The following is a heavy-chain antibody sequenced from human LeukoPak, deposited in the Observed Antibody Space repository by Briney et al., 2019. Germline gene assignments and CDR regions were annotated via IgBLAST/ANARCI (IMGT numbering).Heavy chain of an antibody. Sequence: PGGSPRLSCAASGFTLTSYWMHWVRHAPGKGLVWVSRINSDGSSTDYADSVKGRFTISRENAKNTLYLQMNSLGAEDTAVYYCAKDDEFCSSSGCFAQADYWGQGTLVTVSS. J-gene: IGHJ4*02. V-gene: IGHV3-74*01. CDR3: AKDDEFCSSSGCFAQADY. CDR2: INSDGSST. D-gene: IGHD2-2*01. CDR1: GFTLTSYW.